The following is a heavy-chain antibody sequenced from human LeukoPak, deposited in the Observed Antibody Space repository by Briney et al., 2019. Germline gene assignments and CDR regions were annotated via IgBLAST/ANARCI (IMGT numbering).Heavy chain of an antibody. Sequence: GASVKVSCKASGGTXSNYAISWVRQAPGQGLEWMGGIIPILGTSNYAQKFQDRLTITADESTSTAYLELSSLTSADTAVYYCAREVSGTYCDYWGQGFLVTVSS. D-gene: IGHD1-26*01. J-gene: IGHJ4*02. CDR1: GGTXSNYA. CDR3: AREVSGTYCDY. CDR2: IIPILGTS. V-gene: IGHV1-69*13.